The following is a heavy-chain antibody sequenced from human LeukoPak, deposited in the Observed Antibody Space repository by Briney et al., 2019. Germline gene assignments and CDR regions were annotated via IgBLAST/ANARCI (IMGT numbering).Heavy chain of an antibody. D-gene: IGHD4-23*01. Sequence: PGGSLRLSCAASGFTFSSYWMHWVRQAPGKGLVWVSRINSDGSTTSYADSVKGRFTISRDNAKSTLYLQMNSLRAEDTAVYYCAKYALFGNPFFDYWGQGTLVTVSS. CDR3: AKYALFGNPFFDY. J-gene: IGHJ4*02. CDR1: GFTFSSYW. CDR2: INSDGSTT. V-gene: IGHV3-74*01.